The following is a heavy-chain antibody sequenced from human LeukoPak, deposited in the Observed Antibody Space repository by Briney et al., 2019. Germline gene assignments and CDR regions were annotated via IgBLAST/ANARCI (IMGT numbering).Heavy chain of an antibody. CDR2: IKQDGSEK. V-gene: IGHV3-7*03. J-gene: IGHJ4*02. CDR3: ARDDYGSGSWNDY. Sequence: GGSLRLSCAASGFTFSSYWMSWVRQAPGKGLEWVANIKQDGSEKYYVDSVKGRFTISRDNAKNSLYLQMNSLRDEDTALYYCARDDYGSGSWNDYWGQGTLVTVSS. D-gene: IGHD3-10*01. CDR1: GFTFSSYW.